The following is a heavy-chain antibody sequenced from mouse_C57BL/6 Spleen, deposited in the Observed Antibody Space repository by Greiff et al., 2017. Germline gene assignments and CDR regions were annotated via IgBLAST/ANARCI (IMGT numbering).Heavy chain of an antibody. CDR3: ARWGFCDGGLDY. V-gene: IGHV1-82*01. CDR1: GYAFSSYW. Sequence: VQLQQSGPELVKPGASVTLSCKASGYAFSSYWMHWVKQRPGKGLEWIGRIYPGDGGTTYNGKFKGKATLTADKSSSTAYMQLSSLTSEDSAVSFCARWGFCDGGLDYWGQGTTVTVSS. D-gene: IGHD1-1*02. J-gene: IGHJ2*01. CDR2: IYPGDGGT.